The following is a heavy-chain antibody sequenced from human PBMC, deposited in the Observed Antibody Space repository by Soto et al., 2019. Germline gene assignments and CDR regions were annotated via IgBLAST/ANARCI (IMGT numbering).Heavy chain of an antibody. CDR1: GYTFTGYY. V-gene: IGHV1-2*04. CDR3: AGAGYCSGGSCYSYSGNGMDV. J-gene: IGHJ6*02. Sequence: ASVTVSCKASGYTFTGYYMHWVRQAPGQGLEWMGWINPNSGGTNYAQKFQGWVTMTRDTSISTAYMELSRLRSDDTAVYYCAGAGYCSGGSCYSYSGNGMDVWGQGTTVTV. CDR2: INPNSGGT. D-gene: IGHD2-15*01.